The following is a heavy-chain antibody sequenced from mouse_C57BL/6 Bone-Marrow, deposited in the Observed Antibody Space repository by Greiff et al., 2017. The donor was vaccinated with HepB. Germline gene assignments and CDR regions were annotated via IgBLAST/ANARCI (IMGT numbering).Heavy chain of an antibody. Sequence: QVQLQQPGAELVKPGASVKLSCKASGYTFTSYWMHWVKQRPGQGLEWIGMIHPNSGSTNYNEKFKSKATLTVDKSSSTAYMQLSSLTSEDSAVYYCARWSREWNYYAMDYWGQGTSVTVSS. CDR2: IHPNSGST. V-gene: IGHV1-64*01. J-gene: IGHJ4*01. CDR1: GYTFTSYW. CDR3: ARWSREWNYYAMDY.